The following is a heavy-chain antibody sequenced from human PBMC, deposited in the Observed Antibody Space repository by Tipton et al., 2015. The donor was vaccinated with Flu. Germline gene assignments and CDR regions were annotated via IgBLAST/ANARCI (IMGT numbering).Heavy chain of an antibody. Sequence: SLRLSCAASGFTFSDYYMSWIRQAPGKGLEWVSYISSSGSTIYYADSVKGRFTISRDNAKNSLYPQMNSLRAEDTAVYYCARDLSRWNYDYWGQGTLVTVSS. D-gene: IGHD1-7*01. J-gene: IGHJ4*02. V-gene: IGHV3-11*01. CDR3: ARDLSRWNYDY. CDR2: ISSSGSTI. CDR1: GFTFSDYY.